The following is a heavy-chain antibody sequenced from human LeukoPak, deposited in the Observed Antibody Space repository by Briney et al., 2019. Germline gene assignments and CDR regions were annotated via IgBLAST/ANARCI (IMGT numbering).Heavy chain of an antibody. V-gene: IGHV1-2*02. CDR1: GYTFTGYY. CDR3: ARDPSTRYYTDY. Sequence: GASVKVSCKAFGYTFTGYYLHWVRQAPGQGLEWTGWIDPNSGGTNYAQTFQGRVTMTRDTSISTAYMELSRLRSDDTAVYYCARDPSTRYYTDYWGQGTLVTVSS. J-gene: IGHJ4*02. CDR2: IDPNSGGT. D-gene: IGHD2-2*01.